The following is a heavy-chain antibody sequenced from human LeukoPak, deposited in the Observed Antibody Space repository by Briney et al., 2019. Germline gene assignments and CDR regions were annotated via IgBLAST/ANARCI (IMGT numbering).Heavy chain of an antibody. J-gene: IGHJ4*02. CDR3: ARPRGQPVEFDF. CDR2: ISTDNGNI. D-gene: IGHD6-6*01. V-gene: IGHV1-18*01. Sequence: ASVKVSCKASGYTFTSYVISWVRQAPGQGLEWVGWISTDNGNINYAQKLQGRVTMTTDTSTSTAYMELRSLTSDDTAVYYCARPRGQPVEFDFWGQGTLVTVSS. CDR1: GYTFTSYV.